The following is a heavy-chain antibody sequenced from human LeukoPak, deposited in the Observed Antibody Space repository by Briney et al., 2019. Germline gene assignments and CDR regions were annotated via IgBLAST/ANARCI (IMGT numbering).Heavy chain of an antibody. V-gene: IGHV3-74*01. CDR1: TFTFTDYW. D-gene: IGHD2-8*01. J-gene: IGHJ4*02. Sequence: GGSLRLSCAASTFTFTDYWMHWVRQALGKGLVWVSRINSDGSGTRYADSVKGRFTISRDNAKNTLYLQMNSLTAEDTAVYYCARDLMVGSPFDSWGQGSLVTVSS. CDR3: ARDLMVGSPFDS. CDR2: INSDGSGT.